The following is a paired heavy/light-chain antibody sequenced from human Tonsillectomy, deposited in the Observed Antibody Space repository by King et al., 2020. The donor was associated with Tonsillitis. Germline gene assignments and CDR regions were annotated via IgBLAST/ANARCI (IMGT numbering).Light chain of an antibody. CDR1: QTINNF. J-gene: IGKJ1*01. CDR3: QQSFGTPWT. CDR2: GTS. Sequence: DIQMTQSPSSLSASVGDRVTITCRASQTINNFLHWYQQKPGKAPKLLISGTSSLQSGVPSRFSGSASGTDFTLTISSLQPEDFAAYYCQQSFGTPWTFGQGTKVEIK. V-gene: IGKV1-39*01.
Heavy chain of an antibody. J-gene: IGHJ4*02. CDR3: ASVDTAMVAFDF. Sequence: QVQLQESGPGLVKPSETLSLTCSVSGGSISSYYWSWIRQPPGKGLEWIGYIYYTGSTNYNPSLKSRVTISIDTSKNQFSLKLSSVTAADTAVYYCASVDTAMVAFDFWGQGTLVTVSS. D-gene: IGHD5-18*01. CDR2: IYYTGST. CDR1: GGSISSYY. V-gene: IGHV4-59*01.